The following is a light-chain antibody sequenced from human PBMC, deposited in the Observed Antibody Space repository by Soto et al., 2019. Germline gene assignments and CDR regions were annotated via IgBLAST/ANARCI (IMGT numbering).Light chain of an antibody. CDR2: NNN. J-gene: IGLJ1*01. CDR3: ASWDDSLTGLYV. Sequence: QSVLTQPPSVSGTPGQRVTISCSGGSSNIGSGTVNWYQQLPGTAPKLLIYNNNQRPSGVPDRFSGSKSGTSGSVAISGLQSEDEADYYCASWDDSLTGLYVFGTGTKVTVL. V-gene: IGLV1-44*01. CDR1: SSNIGSGT.